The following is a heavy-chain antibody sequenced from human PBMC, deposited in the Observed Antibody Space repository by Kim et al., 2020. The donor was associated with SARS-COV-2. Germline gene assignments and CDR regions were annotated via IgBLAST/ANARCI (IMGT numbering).Heavy chain of an antibody. CDR1: GGSISSSSYY. J-gene: IGHJ6*01. D-gene: IGHD1-26*01. CDR3: ARLSKGSGYYDSYYAM. Sequence: SETLSLTCTVSGGSISSSSYYWGWIRKPPGKGLEWTGSMYYSGDTYYNPSLKSRVTISVDTSKNQFSLKLSSVTAADTAEYYCARLSKGSGYYDSYYAM. V-gene: IGHV4-39*01. CDR2: MYYSGDT.